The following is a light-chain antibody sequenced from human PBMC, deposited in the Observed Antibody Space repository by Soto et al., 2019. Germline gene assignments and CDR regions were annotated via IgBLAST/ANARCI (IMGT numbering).Light chain of an antibody. V-gene: IGLV2-14*01. J-gene: IGLJ2*01. CDR3: TSYTTSSTLGVV. CDR1: STDVGGYNF. CDR2: EAS. Sequence: QSALTQPASVSGSPGQSITISCTGTSTDVGGYNFVSWYQQHPGKAPKLMIYEASNRPSGVSNRFSGSKSGNTASLTISGLQAEDEANYYCTSYTTSSTLGVVFGGGTKLTV.